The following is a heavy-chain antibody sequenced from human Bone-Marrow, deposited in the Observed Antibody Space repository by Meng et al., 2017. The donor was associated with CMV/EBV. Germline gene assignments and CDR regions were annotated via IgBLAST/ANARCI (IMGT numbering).Heavy chain of an antibody. V-gene: IGHV3-7*04. CDR1: GFTFSSYW. J-gene: IGHJ6*02. CDR2: IKQDGSEK. Sequence: GESLKISCAASGFTFSSYWMSWVRQAPGKGLEWVANIKQDGSEKYYVDSVKGRFTISRDNAKNSLYLQMNSLRAEDTAVYYCARALIVVVPAVTDGMDVWGQGTTVTVSS. CDR3: ARALIVVVPAVTDGMDV. D-gene: IGHD2-2*01.